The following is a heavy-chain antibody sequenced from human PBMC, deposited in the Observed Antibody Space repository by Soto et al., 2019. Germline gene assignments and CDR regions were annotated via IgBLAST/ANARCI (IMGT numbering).Heavy chain of an antibody. D-gene: IGHD4-17*01. CDR3: ARGLTTVTTVFDY. J-gene: IGHJ4*02. V-gene: IGHV3-64*01. Sequence: RGSLRLSCAASGFTFSSYALHWVRQAPGKGLEYVSAISTDGGSTYYANSVRGRFTISRDNSKNTLYLQMGSLRAEDMAVYYCARGLTTVTTVFDYWGQGALVTVSS. CDR2: ISTDGGST. CDR1: GFTFSSYA.